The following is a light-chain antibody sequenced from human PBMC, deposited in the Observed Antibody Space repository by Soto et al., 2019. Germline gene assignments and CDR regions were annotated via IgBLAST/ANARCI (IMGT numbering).Light chain of an antibody. J-gene: IGKJ4*01. CDR1: QSISSY. CDR3: QQYSTYSLT. V-gene: IGKV1-39*01. Sequence: DIQMTQSPSSLSASVGDRVTITCRASQSISSYLNWYQQKPGKAPKLLIYAASSLQSGVPSRFSGSGSGTDFTLTITSLQPEDFATYFCQQYSTYSLTFGGGTRV. CDR2: AAS.